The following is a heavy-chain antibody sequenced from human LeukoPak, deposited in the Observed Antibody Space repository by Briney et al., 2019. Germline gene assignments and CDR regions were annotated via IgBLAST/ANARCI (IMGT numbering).Heavy chain of an antibody. Sequence: GGSLRLSCAASGFTLTAYWMSWVRQAPGKGLEWVANINQGGSDTYYVDSVKGRFTISTDNAKNSLYPQMNSLRVEDTAIYYCARDLFSGSYNGEDYWGQGTLVTVSS. J-gene: IGHJ4*02. CDR2: INQGGSDT. V-gene: IGHV3-7*01. D-gene: IGHD3-10*01. CDR3: ARDLFSGSYNGEDY. CDR1: GFTLTAYW.